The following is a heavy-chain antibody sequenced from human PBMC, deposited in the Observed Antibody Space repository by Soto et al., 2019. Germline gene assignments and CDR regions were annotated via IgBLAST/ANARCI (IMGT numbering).Heavy chain of an antibody. V-gene: IGHV3-7*03. CDR1: GLTFSPYW. J-gene: IGHJ4*02. CDR2: IKEDGSVK. CDR3: ARDVSSEYASILDV. D-gene: IGHD3-3*01. Sequence: EGQLVESGGGLVQAGGSLRLTCEGFGLTFSPYWMTWVRQAPGKGLEWVASIKEDGSVKNYADSVKGRFTVSRDNVNRAMFLQTTSVRVDDTAVYFCARDVSSEYASILDVWGRGARVTVSS.